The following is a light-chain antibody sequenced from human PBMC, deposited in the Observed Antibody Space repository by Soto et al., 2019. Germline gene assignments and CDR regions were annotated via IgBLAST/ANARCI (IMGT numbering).Light chain of an antibody. CDR3: QQYYSSPYT. V-gene: IGKV3-20*01. CDR1: RTVTSTY. J-gene: IGKJ2*01. CDR2: AAS. Sequence: IVLTQSPGTLSLSPGERATLSCRTSRTVTSTYLAWYQLKPGQAPRLLIYAASNRAPGIPDRFSGSGSGTDFILTISRLEPEDFAVYYCQQYYSSPYTFGQGTELEI.